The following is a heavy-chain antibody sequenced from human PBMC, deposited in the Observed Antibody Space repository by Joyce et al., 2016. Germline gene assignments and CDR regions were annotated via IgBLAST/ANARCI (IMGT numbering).Heavy chain of an antibody. CDR3: ARASLSEFHFDY. CDR1: GFAFSTYS. D-gene: IGHD3-10*01. Sequence: EVQLVESGGTLVKPGGSLRRSCADSGFAFSTYSMDWVRQAPGKGHEWFSSITDTSRYIYYAASVKGLFTISRDNAKNSLYLQMNSLRAEDTAVYFCARASLSEFHFDYWGQGTPVTVSS. V-gene: IGHV3-21*01. J-gene: IGHJ4*02. CDR2: ITDTSRYI.